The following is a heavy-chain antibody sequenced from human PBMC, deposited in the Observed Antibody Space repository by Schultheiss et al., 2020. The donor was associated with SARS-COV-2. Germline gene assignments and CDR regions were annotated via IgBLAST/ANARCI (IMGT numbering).Heavy chain of an antibody. V-gene: IGHV3-53*05. D-gene: IGHD6-19*01. CDR1: GFTVSSNY. J-gene: IGHJ4*02. Sequence: GGSLRLSCAASGFTVSSNYMSWVRQAPGKGLEWVSVIYSGGSTYYADSVKGRFTISRDNSKNSLYLQMNSLRAEDTALYYCAKDSAVAGTQAIDYWGQGTLVTVSS. CDR3: AKDSAVAGTQAIDY. CDR2: IYSGGST.